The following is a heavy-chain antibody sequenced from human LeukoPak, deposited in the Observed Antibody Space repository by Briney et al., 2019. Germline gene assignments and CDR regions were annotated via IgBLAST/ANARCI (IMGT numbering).Heavy chain of an antibody. CDR1: GFTFSSYS. Sequence: HSGGSLRLSCAASGFTFSSYSMNWVRQAPGKGLEWVSYVRSSSSTIYYADSVKGRFTISRDNAKNSLYLQMNSLRAEDTAVYYCARDGSGRVPEMSAPDYWGQGTLVTVSS. CDR2: VRSSSSTI. CDR3: ARDGSGRVPEMSAPDY. V-gene: IGHV3-48*01. D-gene: IGHD3-10*01. J-gene: IGHJ4*02.